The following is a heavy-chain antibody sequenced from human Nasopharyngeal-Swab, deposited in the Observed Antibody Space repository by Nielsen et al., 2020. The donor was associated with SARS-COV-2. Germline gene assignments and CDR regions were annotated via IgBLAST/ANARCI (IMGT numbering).Heavy chain of an antibody. CDR2: TYPRYSDT. V-gene: IGHV5-51*01. D-gene: IGHD1-7*01. CDR3: ATAYNGNYYWDY. Sequence: GESLKISCKGSGYSFSSYWIGWVRQMPGKGLEWMGITYPRYSDTRYSPSFQGQVTISADKSISTAYLQWSSLKASDTAMYYCATAYNGNYYWDYWGQGTLVTVSS. CDR1: GYSFSSYW. J-gene: IGHJ4*02.